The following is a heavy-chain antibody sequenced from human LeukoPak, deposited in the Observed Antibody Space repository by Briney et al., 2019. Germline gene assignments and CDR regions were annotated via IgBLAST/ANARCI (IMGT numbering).Heavy chain of an antibody. J-gene: IGHJ4*02. CDR2: INPNSGDT. V-gene: IGHV1-2*02. CDR1: GYTFTGYY. D-gene: IGHD6-6*01. Sequence: ASVKVSCKASGYTFTGYYMHWVRQAPGQGLEWMGWINPNSGDTNYAQKFQGRVTMTRDTSISTAYMELSRLRSDDTAVYYCARAEYSSPAGFDYWGQGTLVTVSS. CDR3: ARAEYSSPAGFDY.